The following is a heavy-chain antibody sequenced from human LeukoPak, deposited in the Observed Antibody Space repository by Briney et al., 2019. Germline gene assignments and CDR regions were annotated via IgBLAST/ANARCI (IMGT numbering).Heavy chain of an antibody. Sequence: GGSLRLSCEASGFSMSVYWMSWVRQAPGKGLEWVGNIKQGGSERNYVDSVKGRFTISRDNAKKSLYLQMNSLRAEDTAVYYCARDRIAAAESNGMDVWGQGTTVTVSS. CDR2: IKQGGSER. CDR3: ARDRIAAAESNGMDV. D-gene: IGHD6-13*01. CDR1: GFSMSVYW. V-gene: IGHV3-7*01. J-gene: IGHJ6*02.